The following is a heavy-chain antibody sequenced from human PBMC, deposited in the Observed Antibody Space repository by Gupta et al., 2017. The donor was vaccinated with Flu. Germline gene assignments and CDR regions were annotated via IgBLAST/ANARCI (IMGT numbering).Heavy chain of an antibody. Sequence: VRQAPGKGLEWVGRIKSKTDGGTTDYAAPVKGRFTISRDDSKNTLYLQMNSLKTEDTAVYYCTTSPSTMIVVPFDYWGQGTLVTVSS. CDR3: TTSPSTMIVVPFDY. V-gene: IGHV3-15*01. D-gene: IGHD3-22*01. CDR2: IKSKTDGGTT. J-gene: IGHJ4*02.